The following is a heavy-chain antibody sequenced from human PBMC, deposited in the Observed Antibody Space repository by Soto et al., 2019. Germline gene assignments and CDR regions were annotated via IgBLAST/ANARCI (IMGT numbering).Heavy chain of an antibody. D-gene: IGHD3-10*01. V-gene: IGHV1-69*13. CDR3: ARTGGWGVEGMDV. Sequence: GASVKVSCKTSGGTFSSFGISWVRQAPGQGLECMGGIIPFFGTPNYAQKFQGRITITADESTSTAYMELSSLRSEDTAVYYCARTGGWGVEGMDVWGQGTTVTVSS. J-gene: IGHJ6*02. CDR2: IIPFFGTP. CDR1: GGTFSSFG.